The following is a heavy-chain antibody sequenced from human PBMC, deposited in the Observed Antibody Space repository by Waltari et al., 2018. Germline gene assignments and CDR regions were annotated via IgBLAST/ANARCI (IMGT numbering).Heavy chain of an antibody. D-gene: IGHD1-26*01. CDR2: IYHTGDT. J-gene: IGHJ3*02. CDR3: ARATVGSTTTESFDI. Sequence: QVLLQESGPGLLKPSETLSLTCTVSGYSISRGYYWAWIRQPPGKGLEWISSIYHTGDTYQNPSLKSRVTISIDTSKNFFSLKLDSVNAADTAVYFCARATVGSTTTESFDIWGQGTLVSVSS. CDR1: GYSISRGYY. V-gene: IGHV4-38-2*02.